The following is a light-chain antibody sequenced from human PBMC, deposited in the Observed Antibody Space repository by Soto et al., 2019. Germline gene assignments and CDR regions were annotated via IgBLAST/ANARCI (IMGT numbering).Light chain of an antibody. Sequence: DIVMTQSPDSLAVSLGERATNNCKSSQSVLYSSNNKNYLAWYQQSPGQPPKLLIYWASTRESGVPDRFSGSGAGTDFTLTITSLQAEDVAVYYCQQYESTPPTFGQGTKLEI. CDR1: QSVLYSSNNKNY. CDR3: QQYESTPPT. J-gene: IGKJ2*01. CDR2: WAS. V-gene: IGKV4-1*01.